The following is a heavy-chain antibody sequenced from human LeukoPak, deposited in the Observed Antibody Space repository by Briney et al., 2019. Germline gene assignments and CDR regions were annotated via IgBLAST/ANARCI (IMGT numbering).Heavy chain of an antibody. D-gene: IGHD3-10*01. Sequence: GESLKISCKGSGYSFTNCWIGWVRQMPGKGLEWMGIIYPGDSDTRYSPSFQGQVTISADKSIRTAYLQWSSLKASDTAMYYCARGNYGSGSYYNVAFDYWGQGTLVTVSS. CDR1: GYSFTNCW. J-gene: IGHJ4*02. CDR2: IYPGDSDT. CDR3: ARGNYGSGSYYNVAFDY. V-gene: IGHV5-51*01.